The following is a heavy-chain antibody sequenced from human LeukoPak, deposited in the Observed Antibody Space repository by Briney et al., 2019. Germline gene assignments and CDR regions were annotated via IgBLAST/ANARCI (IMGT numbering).Heavy chain of an antibody. CDR3: ARGDYYDSPWTFDI. CDR1: GYTFTSYG. Sequence: GASVRVSRKASGYTFTSYGISWVRQAPGQGLEWMGWISAYNGNTNYAQKLQGRVTMTTDTSTSTAYMELRSLRSDDTAVYYCARGDYYDSPWTFDIWGQGTMATVSS. V-gene: IGHV1-18*01. CDR2: ISAYNGNT. J-gene: IGHJ3*02. D-gene: IGHD3-22*01.